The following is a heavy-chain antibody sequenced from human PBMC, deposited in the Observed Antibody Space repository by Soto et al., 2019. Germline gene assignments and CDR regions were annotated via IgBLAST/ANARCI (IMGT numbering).Heavy chain of an antibody. Sequence: SETLSLTCTVSGGSITSYYWSWIRQPPGKGLEWVGYIYYSGSANYNPSLKSRVTISVDTSKNQFSLKLSSVTAADTAVYYCARGSDLAFDFWGQGTMVTVSS. CDR3: ARGSDLAFDF. CDR2: IYYSGSA. J-gene: IGHJ3*01. V-gene: IGHV4-59*01. CDR1: GGSITSYY. D-gene: IGHD6-6*01.